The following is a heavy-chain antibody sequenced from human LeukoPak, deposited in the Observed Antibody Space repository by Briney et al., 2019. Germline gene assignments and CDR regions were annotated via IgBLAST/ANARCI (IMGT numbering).Heavy chain of an antibody. Sequence: SETLSLTCTVSGGSISSSSYYWGWIRQPPGKGLEWIGSVYYSGSTYYNPSLKSRVTISVDTSKNQFSLKLSSVTAADTAVYYCAGMSGWLLKRSFDYWGQGTLVTVSS. V-gene: IGHV4-39*07. CDR1: GGSISSSSYY. D-gene: IGHD3-22*01. CDR3: AGMSGWLLKRSFDY. CDR2: VYYSGST. J-gene: IGHJ4*02.